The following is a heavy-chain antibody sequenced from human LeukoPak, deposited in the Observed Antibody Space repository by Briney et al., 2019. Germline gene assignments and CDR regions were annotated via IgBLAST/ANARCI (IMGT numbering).Heavy chain of an antibody. CDR1: GGSISSGGYY. D-gene: IGHD3-10*01. V-gene: IGHV4-31*03. CDR2: IYYSGST. Sequence: SQTLSLTCTVSGGSISSGGYYWSWIRQHPGKGLEWIGYIYYSGSTYYNPSLKSRVTISVDTSKNQFSLKLSPVTAADTAVYYCARGEYGSVDYWGQGTLVTVSS. J-gene: IGHJ4*02. CDR3: ARGEYGSVDY.